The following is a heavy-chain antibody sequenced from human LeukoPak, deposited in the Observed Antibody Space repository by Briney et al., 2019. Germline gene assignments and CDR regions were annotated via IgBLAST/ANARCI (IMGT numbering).Heavy chain of an antibody. V-gene: IGHV1-18*01. Sequence: RASVKVSCKASGYTFTSYGISWVRQAPGQGLEWMGWISAYNGNTNYAQKFQGRVTMTRNTSISTAYMELSSLRSEDTAVYYCAREDSSGYYHIFDYWGQGTLVTVSS. D-gene: IGHD3-22*01. CDR2: ISAYNGNT. CDR1: GYTFTSYG. J-gene: IGHJ4*02. CDR3: AREDSSGYYHIFDY.